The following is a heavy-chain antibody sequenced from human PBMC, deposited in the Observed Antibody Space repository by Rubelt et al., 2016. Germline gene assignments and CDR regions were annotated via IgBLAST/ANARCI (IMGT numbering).Heavy chain of an antibody. CDR2: IKGKPDGGTI. J-gene: IGHJ4*02. CDR3: TTVGITIFGVVIELVDY. CDR1: GGSFSGYY. D-gene: IGHD3-3*01. Sequence: VQLQQWGAGLLKPSETLSLTCAVYGGSFSGYYWSWIRQPPGKGLEWVGRIKGKPDGGTIDYAAPVRGRFTISRDDSKNTLYLHMNSLKTEDTAVYYCTTVGITIFGVVIELVDYWGQGTLVTVSS. V-gene: IGHV3-15*01.